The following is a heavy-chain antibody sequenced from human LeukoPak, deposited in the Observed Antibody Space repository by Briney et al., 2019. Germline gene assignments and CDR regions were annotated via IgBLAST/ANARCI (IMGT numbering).Heavy chain of an antibody. J-gene: IGHJ3*02. CDR2: ISSSSSYI. CDR1: GFTFSSYS. V-gene: IGHV3-21*01. Sequence: GGSLRLSCAASGFTFSSYSMNWVRQAPGKGLEWVSSISSSSSYIYYADSVKGRFTISRDNAKNTLYLQMNSLSAEDTAVYYCARAQKYSYDAFDIWGQGTMVTVSS. CDR3: ARAQKYSYDAFDI. D-gene: IGHD4-11*01.